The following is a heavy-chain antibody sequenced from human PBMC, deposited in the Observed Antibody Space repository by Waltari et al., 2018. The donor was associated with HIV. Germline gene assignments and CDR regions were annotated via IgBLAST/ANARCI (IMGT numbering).Heavy chain of an antibody. CDR2: ITDRGQTL. Sequence: VQRVESGGGLVRPGGSLRLSCLASGFTFSASDMTWLCSAPGKGLEWLSYITDRGQTLYYTASTTGRFTVSRNNAKRSLYLDMSGLTAADTAVYYCVRGGAAFVTGGMQVVQPGPWGQGTLVTVS. V-gene: IGHV3-11*04. D-gene: IGHD6-6*01. CDR1: GFTFSASD. CDR3: VRGGAAFVTGGMQVVQPGP. J-gene: IGHJ5*02.